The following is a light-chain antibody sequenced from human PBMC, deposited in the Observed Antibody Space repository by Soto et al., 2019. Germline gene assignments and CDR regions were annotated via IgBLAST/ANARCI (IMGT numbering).Light chain of an antibody. CDR2: ASS. Sequence: AIQMTQSPSSLSASVGDRVTVTCRASQGIGTYLVWYQQKRGKAPTVLIYASSTLQTGVPSRFSGSGSGTDFTLTISCLQSEDFATYYCQQYYSYPYTFGQGTKVDIK. J-gene: IGKJ2*01. CDR1: QGIGTY. V-gene: IGKV1-8*01. CDR3: QQYYSYPYT.